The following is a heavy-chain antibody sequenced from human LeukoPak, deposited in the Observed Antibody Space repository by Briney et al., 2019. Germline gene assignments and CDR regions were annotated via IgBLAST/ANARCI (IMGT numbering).Heavy chain of an antibody. CDR3: TLIQGWGSGSYYRDF. J-gene: IGHJ4*02. Sequence: GESLRLSCAASGFTFSTYSMNWVRQAPGRGLEWVSSITTSTTVPHIFYADSVTGRFTIPRDNADNSLFLQMNSLKTEDTAVYYCTLIQGWGSGSYYRDFWGQGTLVTVSS. CDR1: GFTFSTYS. CDR2: ITTSTTVPHI. V-gene: IGHV3-21*03. D-gene: IGHD3-10*01.